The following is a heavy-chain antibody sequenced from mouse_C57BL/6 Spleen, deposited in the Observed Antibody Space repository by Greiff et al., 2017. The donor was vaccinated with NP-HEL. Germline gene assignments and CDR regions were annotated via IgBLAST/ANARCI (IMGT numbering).Heavy chain of an antibody. CDR2: IYPSDSET. Sequence: VQLQQSGAELVRPGSSVKLSCKASGYTFTSYWMDWVKQRPGQGLEWIGNIYPSDSETHYNQKFKDKATLTVDKSSSTAYMQLSSLTSEDSAVYDCATSYYSNYDAMDYWGQGTSVTVSS. CDR3: ATSYYSNYDAMDY. CDR1: GYTFTSYW. J-gene: IGHJ4*01. D-gene: IGHD2-5*01. V-gene: IGHV1-61*01.